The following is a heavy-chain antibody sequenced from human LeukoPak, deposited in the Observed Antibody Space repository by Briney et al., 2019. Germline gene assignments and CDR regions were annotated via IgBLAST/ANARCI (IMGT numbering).Heavy chain of an antibody. CDR3: AKGTSCYTCSYYYYYMDV. D-gene: IGHD2-2*02. Sequence: GGSLRLSCAASGFTVSSNYMSWVRQAPGKGLEWVSVIYSGGSTYYADSVKGRFTISRDNSKNTLYLQMNSLRAEDTAVYHCAKGTSCYTCSYYYYYMDVWGKGTTVTVSS. J-gene: IGHJ6*03. CDR2: IYSGGST. CDR1: GFTVSSNY. V-gene: IGHV3-53*01.